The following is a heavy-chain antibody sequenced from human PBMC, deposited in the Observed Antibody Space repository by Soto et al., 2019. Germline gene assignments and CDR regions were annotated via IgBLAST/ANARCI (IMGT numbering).Heavy chain of an antibody. CDR1: GFSFSSYW. Sequence: EVQLVESGGGLVQPGGSLRLSCAASGFSFSSYWMSWVRQAPGKGLEWVANIKADGSEEYYVDSVKGRFTMSRDNGKNSLYLQMNSLRAEDTAVYYCASDPRYSGYVDAFDIWGQGTMVTVSS. J-gene: IGHJ3*02. D-gene: IGHD5-12*01. CDR3: ASDPRYSGYVDAFDI. V-gene: IGHV3-7*01. CDR2: IKADGSEE.